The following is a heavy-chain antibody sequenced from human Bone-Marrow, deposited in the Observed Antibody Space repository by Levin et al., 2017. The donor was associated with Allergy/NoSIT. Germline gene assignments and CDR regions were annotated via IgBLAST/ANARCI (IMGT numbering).Heavy chain of an antibody. CDR2: VSYDGNNK. J-gene: IGHJ5*02. D-gene: IGHD4/OR15-4a*01. CDR1: GFIFSHYG. V-gene: IGHV3-33*01. CDR3: AGRVSDYELA. Sequence: GESLKISCAASGFIFSHYGMHWVRQAPGKGLEWVALVSYDGNNKYYADSVKGRFTISRDNSKDTLDLQMNSLRAEDTAVYFCAGRVSDYELAWGQGTLVTVSS.